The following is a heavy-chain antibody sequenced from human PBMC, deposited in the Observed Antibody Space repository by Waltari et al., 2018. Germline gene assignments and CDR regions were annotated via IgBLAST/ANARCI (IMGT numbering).Heavy chain of an antibody. CDR2: IWYDGTKA. V-gene: IGHV3-33*07. D-gene: IGHD3-10*01. Sequence: QVHLVESGGSVVQPGTSLRLYCAASGFSVSNSGLFWVRQSPGKGLEWVALIWYDGTKANYEDSVKGRFTISKDNSKNTLFLQMNSLRDGDTAVYFCARDLSFGSLDYGGQGTLVTVSS. CDR1: GFSVSNSG. J-gene: IGHJ4*02. CDR3: ARDLSFGSLDY.